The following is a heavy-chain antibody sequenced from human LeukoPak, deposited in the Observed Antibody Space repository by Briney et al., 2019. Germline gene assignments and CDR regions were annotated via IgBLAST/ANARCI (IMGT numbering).Heavy chain of an antibody. V-gene: IGHV3-74*01. CDR1: GFTFSSSW. Sequence: GGSLRLSCAASGFTFSSSWMHWVRQAPGKGLIWVSRVNGDGTGTIYADSVKGRFTISRDNAKNTLYLQMNSLRAEDTAVYYCARYADGIFYWCQGTLVTVSS. D-gene: IGHD1-14*01. CDR2: VNGDGTGT. CDR3: ARYADGIFY. J-gene: IGHJ4*02.